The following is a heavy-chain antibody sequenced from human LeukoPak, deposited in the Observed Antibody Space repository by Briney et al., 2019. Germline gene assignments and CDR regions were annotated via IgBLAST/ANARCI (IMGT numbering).Heavy chain of an antibody. CDR1: GFTFSSYS. J-gene: IGHJ3*02. D-gene: IGHD3-3*01. Sequence: KPGGSLRLSCAASGFTFSSYSMNLVRQAPGKGLEWVSSISSSSSYIYYADSVKGRFTISRDNAKNSLYLQMNSLRAEDTAVYYCARDGLGLEWLLRENDAFDIWGQGTMVTVSS. CDR2: ISSSSSYI. CDR3: ARDGLGLEWLLRENDAFDI. V-gene: IGHV3-21*01.